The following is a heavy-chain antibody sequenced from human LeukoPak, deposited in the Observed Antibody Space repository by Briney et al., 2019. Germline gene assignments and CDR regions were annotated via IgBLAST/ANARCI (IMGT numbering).Heavy chain of an antibody. CDR2: ISYDGSNK. V-gene: IGHV3-30*18. Sequence: PGRSLRLSCAASGFTFSSYGMHWVRQAPGKGLEWVAVISYDGSNKYYADSVKGRFTISRDNSKNTLYLQMNSLRAEDTAVYYCAKAPYDILTGYSPYWGQGTLVTVSS. D-gene: IGHD3-9*01. J-gene: IGHJ4*02. CDR1: GFTFSSYG. CDR3: AKAPYDILTGYSPY.